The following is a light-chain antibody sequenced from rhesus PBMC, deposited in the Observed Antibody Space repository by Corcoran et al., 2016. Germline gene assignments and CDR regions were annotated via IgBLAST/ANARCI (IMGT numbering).Light chain of an antibody. CDR1: QGISSW. Sequence: DIQMTQSPSSLSASVGDTVTITCRASQGISSWLAWYQQKPGKAPKLLIYKASSLQSGGPSRFSGSGYGTDFPLTISSLQSEDFATYYCQQYSSRPLYSFGQGTKVEIK. V-gene: IGKV1-22*01. CDR3: QQYSSRPLYS. CDR2: KAS. J-gene: IGKJ2*01.